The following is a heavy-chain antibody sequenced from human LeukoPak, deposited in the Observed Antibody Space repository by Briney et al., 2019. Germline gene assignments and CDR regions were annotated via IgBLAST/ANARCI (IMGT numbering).Heavy chain of an antibody. CDR1: GGXISSSSYY. Sequence: SETLSLTCSVSGGXISSSSYYWGWIRQPPGKGLEWIGSIYYSGSTYYNPSLKSRVTISVDTSKNQFSLKLSSVTAADTAVYYCVGELGLDIWGQGTMVTVSS. D-gene: IGHD6-13*01. CDR3: VGELGLDI. V-gene: IGHV4-39*01. J-gene: IGHJ3*02. CDR2: IYYSGST.